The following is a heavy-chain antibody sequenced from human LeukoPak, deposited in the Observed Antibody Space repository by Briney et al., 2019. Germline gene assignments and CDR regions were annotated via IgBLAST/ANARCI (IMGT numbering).Heavy chain of an antibody. CDR2: IRTDGTNT. CDR1: GFAFSTYW. Sequence: LAGGSLRLSCAASGFAFSTYWMHWVRQVPGKGLVWVSRIRTDGTNTGYADSVKGRFTISRDNAKNSLYLHMNSLRAEDTAVYYCARELLNNDAFDIWGQGTMVTVSS. D-gene: IGHD3-10*01. CDR3: ARELLNNDAFDI. V-gene: IGHV3-74*01. J-gene: IGHJ3*02.